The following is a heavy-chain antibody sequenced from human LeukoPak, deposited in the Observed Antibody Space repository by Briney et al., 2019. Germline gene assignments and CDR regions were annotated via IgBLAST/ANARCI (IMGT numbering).Heavy chain of an antibody. J-gene: IGHJ3*02. Sequence: GRSLRLSCAASGFTFSSYAMHWVRQAPGKGLKWVAVISYDGSNKYYADSVKGRFTISRDNSKNTLYLQMNSLRAEDTAVYYCASPFKQQLVYTDAFDIWGQGTMVTVSS. CDR1: GFTFSSYA. V-gene: IGHV3-30*04. D-gene: IGHD6-13*01. CDR2: ISYDGSNK. CDR3: ASPFKQQLVYTDAFDI.